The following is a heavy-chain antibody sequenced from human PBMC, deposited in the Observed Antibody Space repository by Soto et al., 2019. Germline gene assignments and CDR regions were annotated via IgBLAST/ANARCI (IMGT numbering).Heavy chain of an antibody. CDR3: AREGYNWNYKGDY. CDR1: GFTFSSYS. V-gene: IGHV3-21*01. Sequence: EVQLVESGGGLGKPGGSLRLSCAASGFTFSSYSMNWVRQAPGQGLEWVSSISSSSSYIYYADSVKGRFTISRDNAKNSLYLQMNSLRAEDTAVYYCAREGYNWNYKGDYCGQGALVTVS. J-gene: IGHJ4*02. CDR2: ISSSSSYI. D-gene: IGHD1-7*01.